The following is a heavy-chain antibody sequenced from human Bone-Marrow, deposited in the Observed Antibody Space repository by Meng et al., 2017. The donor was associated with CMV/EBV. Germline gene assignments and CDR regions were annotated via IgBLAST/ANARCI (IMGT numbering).Heavy chain of an antibody. J-gene: IGHJ5*02. Sequence: SETLSLICAVYGGSFSGYYWSWIRQPPGKGLEWIGEINHSGSTNYNPSLKSRVTISVDTSKNQFSLKLSSVAAADTAVYYCASTNTYYYDSSGYSLYWFDPCGQGTLVTVSS. CDR3: ASTNTYYYDSSGYSLYWFDP. V-gene: IGHV4-34*01. CDR1: GGSFSGYY. CDR2: INHSGST. D-gene: IGHD3-22*01.